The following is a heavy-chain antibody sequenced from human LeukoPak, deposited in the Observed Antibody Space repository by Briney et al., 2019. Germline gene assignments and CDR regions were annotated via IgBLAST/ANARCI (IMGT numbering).Heavy chain of an antibody. Sequence: GRSLRLSCAASGFTFSSYGMHWVRQAPGKGLEWVAVIWYDGSNKYYADSVKGRFTISRDNSKNTLYLQMNSLRAEDTAVYYCARAEGGSYLIDYWGQGTLVTVSS. D-gene: IGHD1-26*01. CDR3: ARAEGGSYLIDY. J-gene: IGHJ4*02. V-gene: IGHV3-33*01. CDR2: IWYDGSNK. CDR1: GFTFSSYG.